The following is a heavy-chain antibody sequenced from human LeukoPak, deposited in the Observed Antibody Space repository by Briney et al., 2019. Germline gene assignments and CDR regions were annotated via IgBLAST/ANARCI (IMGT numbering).Heavy chain of an antibody. J-gene: IGHJ4*02. Sequence: ASVKVSCKASGYTFTGYYMHWVRQAPGQGLEWMGWINPNSGGTNYAQKFQGRVTMTRDTSISTAYMELSRLRSDDTAVYYCASVRGFRIAVAALGYWGQGTLVTVSS. CDR1: GYTFTGYY. D-gene: IGHD6-19*01. V-gene: IGHV1-2*02. CDR3: ASVRGFRIAVAALGY. CDR2: INPNSGGT.